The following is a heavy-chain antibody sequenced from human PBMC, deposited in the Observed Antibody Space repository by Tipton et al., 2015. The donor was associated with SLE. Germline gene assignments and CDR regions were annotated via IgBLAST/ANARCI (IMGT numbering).Heavy chain of an antibody. CDR3: ARVLPAASPWYFDL. Sequence: SLRLSCAASGFTFRSYSMNWVRQAPGKGLEWVSSISSSSSYIYYADSVKGRFTISRDNAKYSLYLQMNSLRAEDTAVYYCARVLPAASPWYFDLWGRGSLVTVSA. J-gene: IGHJ2*01. V-gene: IGHV3-21*01. CDR1: GFTFRSYS. D-gene: IGHD2-2*01. CDR2: ISSSSSYI.